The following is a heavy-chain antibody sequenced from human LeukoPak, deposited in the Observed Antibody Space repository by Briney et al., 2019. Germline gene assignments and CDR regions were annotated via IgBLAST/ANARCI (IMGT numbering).Heavy chain of an antibody. CDR2: ISWDGGST. D-gene: IGHD6-13*01. CDR3: AKEDSGYSSSWDAFDI. CDR1: GFTFDDFT. Sequence: PGGSLRLSRAASGFTFDDFTMHWLGPAPGKGLEWCVRISWDGGSTYYADHVKGRFTISRDHSTDSLYLQMNSLRTADTALYCRAKEDSGYSSSWDAFDIWGEGTMVTVSS. V-gene: IGHV3-43*01. J-gene: IGHJ3*02.